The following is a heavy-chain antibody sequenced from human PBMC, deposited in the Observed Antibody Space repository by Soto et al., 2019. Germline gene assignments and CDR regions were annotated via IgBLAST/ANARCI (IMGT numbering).Heavy chain of an antibody. CDR3: ARFIVVVVAAYYFDY. CDR2: ISAYNGNT. CDR1: GYTFTSYG. V-gene: IGHV1-18*01. Sequence: GASVKVSCKASGYTFTSYGISWVRQAPGQGLEWMGWISAYNGNTNYAQKLQGRVTMTTDTSTSTAYMELRSLRSDDTAVYYCARFIVVVVAAYYFDYWGQGTLVTVSS. J-gene: IGHJ4*02. D-gene: IGHD2-15*01.